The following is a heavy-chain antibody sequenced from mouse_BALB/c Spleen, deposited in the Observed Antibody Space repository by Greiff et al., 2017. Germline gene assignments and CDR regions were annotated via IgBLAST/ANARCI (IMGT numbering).Heavy chain of an antibody. CDR3: ALYGSYAMDY. CDR1: GFNIKDYY. J-gene: IGHJ4*01. D-gene: IGHD2-10*02. CDR2: IDPENGNT. Sequence: DVKLQESGAELVRPGALVKLSCKASGFNIKDYYMHWVKQRPEQGLEWIGWIDPENGNTIYDPKFQGKASITADTSSNTAYLQLSSLTSEDTAVYYCALYGSYAMDYWGQGTSVTVSS. V-gene: IGHV14-1*02.